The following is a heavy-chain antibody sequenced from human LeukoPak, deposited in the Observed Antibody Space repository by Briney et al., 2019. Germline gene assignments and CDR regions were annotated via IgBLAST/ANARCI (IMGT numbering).Heavy chain of an antibody. CDR3: ARTIVVVPAAIDY. CDR1: GGSISSSSYY. V-gene: IGHV4-39*01. CDR2: IYYSGST. D-gene: IGHD2-2*02. J-gene: IGHJ4*02. Sequence: NPSETLSLTCTVSGGSISSSSYYWGWIRQPPGKGLEWIGSIYYSGSTYYNPSLKSRVTISVDTSKNQFSLKLSSVTAADTAVYHCARTIVVVPAAIDYWGQGTLVTVSS.